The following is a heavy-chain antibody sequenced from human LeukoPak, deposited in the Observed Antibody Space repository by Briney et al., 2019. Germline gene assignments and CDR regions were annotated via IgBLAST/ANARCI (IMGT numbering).Heavy chain of an antibody. D-gene: IGHD3-22*01. CDR1: GFTFSSYS. Sequence: PGGSLRLSCAASGFTFSSYSMNWVRQAPGKGLEWVSYISSSSSYIYYADSVKGRFTISRDNAKNSLYLQMNSLRAEDTAVYYCARETGSSGYYFDYWGQGTLVTVSS. J-gene: IGHJ4*02. CDR3: ARETGSSGYYFDY. CDR2: ISSSSSYI. V-gene: IGHV3-21*01.